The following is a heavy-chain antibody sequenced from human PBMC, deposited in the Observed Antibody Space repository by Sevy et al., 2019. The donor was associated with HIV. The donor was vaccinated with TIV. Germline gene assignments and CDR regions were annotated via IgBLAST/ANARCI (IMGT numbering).Heavy chain of an antibody. CDR2: IKQDGSEK. V-gene: IGHV3-7*04. J-gene: IGHJ6*02. Sequence: GSLRLSCAASGFTFSSYWMSWVRQAPGKGLEWVANIKQDGSEKYYVDSVKGRFTISRDNAKNSLFLQMNSLRAEDTAVYYCARGVVVAATPDYGMDVWGQGTTVTVSS. D-gene: IGHD2-15*01. CDR3: ARGVVVAATPDYGMDV. CDR1: GFTFSSYW.